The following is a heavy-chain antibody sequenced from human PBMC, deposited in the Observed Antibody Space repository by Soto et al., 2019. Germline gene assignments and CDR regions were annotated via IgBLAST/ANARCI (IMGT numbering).Heavy chain of an antibody. CDR3: AKAYDFWSGYFSY. D-gene: IGHD3-3*01. V-gene: IGHV3-23*01. J-gene: IGHJ4*02. CDR1: GFTFSSYA. Sequence: GGSLRLACAASGFTFSSYAMSWVRQAPGKGLEWVSAISGSGGSTYYADSVKGRFTISRDNSKNTLYLQMNSLRAEDTAVYYCAKAYDFWSGYFSYWGQGTLVTVSS. CDR2: ISGSGGST.